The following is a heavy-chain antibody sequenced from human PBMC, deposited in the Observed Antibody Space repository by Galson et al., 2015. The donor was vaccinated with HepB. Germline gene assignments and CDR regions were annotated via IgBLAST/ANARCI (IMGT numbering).Heavy chain of an antibody. D-gene: IGHD3-3*01. V-gene: IGHV4-61*02. CDR3: ARVPYYDFWSLDY. CDR2: IYTSGST. Sequence: TLSLTCTVSGGSISSGSYYWSWIRQPAGKGLEWIGRIYTSGSTNYNPSLKSRVTMSVDTSKNQFSLKLSSVTAADTAVYYCARVPYYDFWSLDYWGQGTLVTVSS. CDR1: GGSISSGSYY. J-gene: IGHJ4*02.